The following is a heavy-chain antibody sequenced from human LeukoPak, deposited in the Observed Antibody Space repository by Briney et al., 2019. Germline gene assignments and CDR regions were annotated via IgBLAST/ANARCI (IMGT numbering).Heavy chain of an antibody. J-gene: IGHJ6*02. CDR1: GYTFTGYY. CDR3: ARDMGDRRKYYYYGMDV. V-gene: IGHV1-2*02. Sequence: ASVKVSCKASGYTFTGYYMYWVRLAPGQGLEWMGWINPNSGGTNYAQKFQGRVTMTRDTSISTAYMELSRLRSDDTAVYYCARDMGDRRKYYYYGMDVWGQGTTVTVSS. D-gene: IGHD3-16*01. CDR2: INPNSGGT.